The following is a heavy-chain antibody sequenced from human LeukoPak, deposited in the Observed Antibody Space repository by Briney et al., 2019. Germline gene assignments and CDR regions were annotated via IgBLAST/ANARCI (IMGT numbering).Heavy chain of an antibody. J-gene: IGHJ5*02. V-gene: IGHV4-34*01. Sequence: SETLSLTCAVYGGSFSGYYRSWIRQPPGKGLEWIGEINHSGSTNYNPSLKSRVTISVDTSKNQFSLKLSSVTAADTAVYYCARHWYYGSGSYYTNWFDPWGQGTLVTVSS. CDR2: INHSGST. D-gene: IGHD3-10*01. CDR1: GGSFSGYY. CDR3: ARHWYYGSGSYYTNWFDP.